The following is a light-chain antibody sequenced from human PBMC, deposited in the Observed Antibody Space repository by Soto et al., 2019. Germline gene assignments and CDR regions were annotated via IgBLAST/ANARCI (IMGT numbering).Light chain of an antibody. CDR1: SSDVGVSRS. CDR2: DVT. CDR3: CSYEGRFF. J-gene: IGLJ1*01. V-gene: IGLV2-11*01. Sequence: QSALTQPRSVSGSPGQSVTISWTGTSSDVGVSRSVSWYQQHPGKAPKLIISDVTKRPSGVPYRFSGSKSGNTASLTISGLQPADEADYYCCSYEGRFFFGTGTKLTVL.